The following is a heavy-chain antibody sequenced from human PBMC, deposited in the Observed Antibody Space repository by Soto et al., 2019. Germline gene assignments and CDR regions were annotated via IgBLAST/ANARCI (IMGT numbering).Heavy chain of an antibody. J-gene: IGHJ4*02. Sequence: PSATLSLTCTVSGGSINSGGFYWTWILQHPGKGLEWIGNIYYSAYSGTTYYNPSLKSRITISADTSKNQFPLRLSSVTAADTAVYYCARGHGNLDYWGQGTLVTVS. CDR2: IYYSAYSGTT. V-gene: IGHV4-31*03. CDR3: ARGHGNLDY. CDR1: GGSINSGGFY.